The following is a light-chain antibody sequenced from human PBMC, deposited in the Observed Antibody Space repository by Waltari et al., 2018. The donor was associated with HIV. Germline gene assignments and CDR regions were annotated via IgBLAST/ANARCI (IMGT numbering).Light chain of an antibody. J-gene: IGKJ2*01. CDR2: DAS. CDR3: QQYNNWPPYT. V-gene: IGKV3-15*01. CDR1: QSVRSN. Sequence: EIVMTQSPATLSVSPGERATLSCRASQSVRSNLAWYQQKPGQAPRLLIFDASTRATGAPPRFSGGGSGTEFTLTISSLQSEDSAFYYCQQYNNWPPYTFGQGTKLEIK.